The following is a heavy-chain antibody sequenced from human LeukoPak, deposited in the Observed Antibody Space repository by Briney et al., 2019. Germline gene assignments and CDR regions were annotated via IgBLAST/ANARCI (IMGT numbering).Heavy chain of an antibody. D-gene: IGHD5-12*01. Sequence: SETLSLTCTVSGGSISSYYWSWIRQPPGKGLEWLGNIYNSESTNYNPSLKSRVTISVDMSKNRISLRVTSVTAADTAVYYCARSSSGYDSGDYWGQGTLVTVSS. CDR1: GGSISSYY. J-gene: IGHJ4*02. V-gene: IGHV4-59*01. CDR3: ARSSSGYDSGDY. CDR2: IYNSEST.